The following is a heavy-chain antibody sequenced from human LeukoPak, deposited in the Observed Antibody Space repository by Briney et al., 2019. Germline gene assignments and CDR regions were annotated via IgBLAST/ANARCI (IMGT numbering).Heavy chain of an antibody. D-gene: IGHD2-2*01. V-gene: IGHV4-34*01. CDR2: STHSGST. CDR3: ARGRTGAAALDF. Sequence: SETLSLTCAVYGGSFSGHYWTWIRQPPGKGLEWIGESTHSGSTNYNPSLKSRVTISVDTSKSQFSLKLTSVTAADTAVYHCARGRTGAAALDFWGPGTLVTVSS. CDR1: GGSFSGHY. J-gene: IGHJ4*02.